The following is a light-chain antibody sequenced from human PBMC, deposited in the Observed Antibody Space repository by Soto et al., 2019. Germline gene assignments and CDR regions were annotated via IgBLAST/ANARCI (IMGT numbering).Light chain of an antibody. CDR1: RSNIGSNT. Sequence: QAVVTQPPSASGTPGQRVTISCSGSRSNIGSNTVNWFQQLPGTAPKLLIYSDNQRPSGVPGRFSGSKSGTSASLAISGLQSEDEADYYCAAWDDSLNGRHVFGTGTKLTVL. CDR3: AAWDDSLNGRHV. V-gene: IGLV1-44*01. CDR2: SDN. J-gene: IGLJ1*01.